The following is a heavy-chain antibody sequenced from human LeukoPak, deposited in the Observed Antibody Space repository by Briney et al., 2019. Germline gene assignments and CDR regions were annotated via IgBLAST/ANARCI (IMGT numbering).Heavy chain of an antibody. CDR1: GFTFSSYA. V-gene: IGHV3-23*01. J-gene: IGHJ4*02. D-gene: IGHD3-22*01. CDR2: ISGSGGST. CDR3: ARDEYYYDSSGYYDTFDY. Sequence: PGGSLRLSCAASGFTFSSYAMSWVRQAPGKGLEWVSAISGSGGSTYYADSVKGRFTISRDNSKNTLYLQMNSLRAEDTAVYYCARDEYYYDSSGYYDTFDYWGQGTLVTVSS.